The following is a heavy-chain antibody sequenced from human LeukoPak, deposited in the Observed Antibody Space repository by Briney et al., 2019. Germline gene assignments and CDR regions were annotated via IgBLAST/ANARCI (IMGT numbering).Heavy chain of an antibody. D-gene: IGHD6-19*01. V-gene: IGHV1-2*02. CDR3: ARDFWLVAGSNWFDP. J-gene: IGHJ5*02. CDR2: INPNSGGT. Sequence: ASVKVSCKASGYTFTGYYIHWVRQAPGQGLEWMGWINPNSGGTNYAQKFQGRVTMTRDTSISTAYMELSRLRSDDTAVYYCARDFWLVAGSNWFDPWGQGTLVTVSS. CDR1: GYTFTGYY.